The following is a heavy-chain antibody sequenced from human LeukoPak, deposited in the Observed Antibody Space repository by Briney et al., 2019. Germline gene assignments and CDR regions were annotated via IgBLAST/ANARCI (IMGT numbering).Heavy chain of an antibody. CDR2: INPSGGST. V-gene: IGHV1-46*01. Sequence: GASVKVSCKASGYTFTSYYIHWVRQAPGQGLEWMGLINPSGGSTNYAQKLQGRVTMTRDTSTSTVYMELSSLRSEDTAVYYCARGPSITMVRGGQWYYYMDVWGKGTTVTISS. CDR3: ARGPSITMVRGGQWYYYMDV. D-gene: IGHD3-10*01. CDR1: GYTFTSYY. J-gene: IGHJ6*03.